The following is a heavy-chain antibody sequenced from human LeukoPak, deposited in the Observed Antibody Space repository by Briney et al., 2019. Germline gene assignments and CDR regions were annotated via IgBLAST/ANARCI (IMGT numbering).Heavy chain of an antibody. CDR3: ARSDLTYDILTGFDY. D-gene: IGHD3-9*01. CDR1: GFTFSSYA. CDR2: ISYDGSNK. Sequence: GRSLRLSCAASGFTFSSYAMHWVRQAPGKGLEWVAVISYDGSNKYYADSVKGRFTISKDNSKNTLYLQMNSLRAEDTAVYYCARSDLTYDILTGFDYWGQGTLVTVSS. V-gene: IGHV3-30-3*01. J-gene: IGHJ4*02.